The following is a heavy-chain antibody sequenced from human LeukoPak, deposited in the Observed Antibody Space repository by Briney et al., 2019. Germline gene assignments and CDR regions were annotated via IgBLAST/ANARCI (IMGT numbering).Heavy chain of an antibody. CDR3: ARRELTVGGDY. CDR1: GFTFSSYA. D-gene: IGHD1-7*01. CDR2: ISYDGSNK. V-gene: IGHV3-30-3*01. J-gene: IGHJ4*02. Sequence: GGSLRLSCAASGFTFSSYAMHWVRQAPGKGLEWVAVISYDGSNKYYADSVKGRFTISRDNSKNTLYLQMNSLRAEDTAVYYCARRELTVGGDYWGQGTLVTVSS.